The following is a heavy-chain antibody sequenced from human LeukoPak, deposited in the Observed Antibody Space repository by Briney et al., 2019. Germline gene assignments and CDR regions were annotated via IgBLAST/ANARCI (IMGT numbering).Heavy chain of an antibody. Sequence: GGSLRLSCAASGLTFSSYDMHWVRQATGKGLEGVSAIGTAGDTYYPGSVKGRFTISRENAKNSLYLQMNSLRAEDTAVYYCARDSGYYDSSGYYYTSSDYWGQGTLVTVSS. D-gene: IGHD3-22*01. CDR2: IGTAGDT. J-gene: IGHJ4*02. CDR1: GLTFSSYD. V-gene: IGHV3-13*01. CDR3: ARDSGYYDSSGYYYTSSDY.